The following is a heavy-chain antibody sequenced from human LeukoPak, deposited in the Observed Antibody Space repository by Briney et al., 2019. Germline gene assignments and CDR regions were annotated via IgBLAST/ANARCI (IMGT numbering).Heavy chain of an antibody. CDR3: ALGPIVVVPAAIPRYMDV. J-gene: IGHJ6*03. CDR2: IIPIFGTA. CDR1: GGTFSSYA. Sequence: ASVKVSCKASGGTFSSYAISWVRQAPGQGLEWMGGIIPIFGTANYAQKFQGGVTITADESTSTAYMELSSLRSEDTAVYYCALGPIVVVPAAIPRYMDVWGKGTTVTVSS. V-gene: IGHV1-69*01. D-gene: IGHD2-2*01.